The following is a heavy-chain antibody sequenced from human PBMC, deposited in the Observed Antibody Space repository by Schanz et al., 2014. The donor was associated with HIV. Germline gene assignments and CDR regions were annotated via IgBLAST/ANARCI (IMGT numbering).Heavy chain of an antibody. CDR1: GFNFNDFY. Sequence: VQLVESGGGLVKPGGSLRLSCAASGFNFNDFYMSWIRQAPGKGLEWVSGMSWNRRRIGYGDAVKGRFTISRDNANNFVYLQMTDLRVEDTALYFCAKAIMGATEYYYGMDVWGQGTMVTVSS. J-gene: IGHJ6*02. CDR3: AKAIMGATEYYYGMDV. V-gene: IGHV3-9*01. D-gene: IGHD1-26*01. CDR2: MSWNRRRI.